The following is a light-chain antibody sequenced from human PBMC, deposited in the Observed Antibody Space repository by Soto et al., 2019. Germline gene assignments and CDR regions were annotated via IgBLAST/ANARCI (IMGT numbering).Light chain of an antibody. Sequence: IVLTQSPGTQSLSPGERATLSCRASQSVSNNYLAWYQQKPGQAPRLLIYGASNRATGIPDRFSGSGSGTDCTLTISRLEPEDFAVYYCQQYGSSGTFGQGTKVDIK. CDR2: GAS. CDR1: QSVSNNY. V-gene: IGKV3-20*01. CDR3: QQYGSSGT. J-gene: IGKJ1*01.